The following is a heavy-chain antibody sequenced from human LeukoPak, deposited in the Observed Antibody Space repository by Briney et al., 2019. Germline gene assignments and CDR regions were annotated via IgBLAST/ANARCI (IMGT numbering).Heavy chain of an antibody. Sequence: GGSLRLSCAASGFTFSSYWMSWVRQAPGKGLEWVANIKQDGSEKYYVDSVKGRFTISRDNAKNSLYLQMNSLRAEDTAVYYYARPGSSGWSLFRFDYWGQGTLVTVSS. D-gene: IGHD6-19*01. CDR2: IKQDGSEK. V-gene: IGHV3-7*01. CDR1: GFTFSSYW. J-gene: IGHJ4*02. CDR3: ARPGSSGWSLFRFDY.